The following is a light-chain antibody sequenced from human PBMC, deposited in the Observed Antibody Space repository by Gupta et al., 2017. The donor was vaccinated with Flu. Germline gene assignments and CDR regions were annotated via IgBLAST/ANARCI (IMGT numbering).Light chain of an antibody. CDR1: QSVLYSSNNKNY. Sequence: NCKSSQSVLYSSNNKNYLAWYQQKPGQPPKLLIYWASTRESGVPDRFSGSGSGTDFTLTISSLQAEDVAAYYCQQYYSTPPTFGQGTKVEIK. V-gene: IGKV4-1*01. CDR2: WAS. CDR3: QQYYSTPPT. J-gene: IGKJ1*01.